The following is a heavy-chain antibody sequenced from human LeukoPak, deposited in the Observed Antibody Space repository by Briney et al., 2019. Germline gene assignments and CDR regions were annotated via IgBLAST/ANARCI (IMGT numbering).Heavy chain of an antibody. CDR3: ARVLNYYDSSGYYFSY. D-gene: IGHD3-22*01. CDR1: GFTFSYYT. Sequence: PGRSLRLSCAASGFTFSYYTMHWVRQAPGKGLEWVAVISYDGSNEYYADSVKGRFTISRDNSKNTLYLQMNSLRVEDTAVYYCARVLNYYDSSGYYFSYWGQGTLVTVPS. J-gene: IGHJ4*02. V-gene: IGHV3-30-3*01. CDR2: ISYDGSNE.